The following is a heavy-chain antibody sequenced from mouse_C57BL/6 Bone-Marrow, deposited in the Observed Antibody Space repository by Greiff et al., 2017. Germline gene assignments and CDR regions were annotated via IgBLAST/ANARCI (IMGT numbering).Heavy chain of an antibody. D-gene: IGHD1-1*02. J-gene: IGHJ2*01. CDR3: AYGVDY. Sequence: QVQLKQSGAELARPGASVKLSCKASGYTFTSYGISWVKQRTGQGLEWIGEIYPRSGNTYYNEKFMGKATLTADKSSSTAYMELRSLTSEDSAVYFCAYGVDYWGQGTTLTVSS. CDR2: IYPRSGNT. V-gene: IGHV1-81*01. CDR1: GYTFTSYG.